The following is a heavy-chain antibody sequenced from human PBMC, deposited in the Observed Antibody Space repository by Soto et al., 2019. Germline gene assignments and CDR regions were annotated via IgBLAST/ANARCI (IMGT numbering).Heavy chain of an antibody. D-gene: IGHD1-1*01. CDR3: ARDQSWHDLVWWFDP. V-gene: IGHV3-23*01. J-gene: IGHJ5*02. Sequence: PGGSLRLSCAASGFTFSSYAMNWVRQAPGKGLEWVSVISGSGGSTYYADSVKGRFTISRDNSKNTLYLQMNSLRAEDTAVYYCARDQSWHDLVWWFDPWGQGTLVTVSS. CDR1: GFTFSSYA. CDR2: ISGSGGST.